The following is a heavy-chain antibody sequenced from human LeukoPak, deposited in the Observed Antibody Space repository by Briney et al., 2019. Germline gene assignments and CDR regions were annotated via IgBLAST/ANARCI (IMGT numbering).Heavy chain of an antibody. J-gene: IGHJ4*02. CDR1: GFTFSTYS. V-gene: IGHV3-21*03. CDR2: ISSTSTYV. CDR3: ARFYD. Sequence: PGGSLRLSCAASGFTFSTYSMNWVRQAPGKGLEWVASISSTSTYVYYADSVKGRFTISRDNTKNSLSLQMNSLTAEDTAVYYCARFYDWGQGTLVTVSS. D-gene: IGHD5/OR15-5a*01.